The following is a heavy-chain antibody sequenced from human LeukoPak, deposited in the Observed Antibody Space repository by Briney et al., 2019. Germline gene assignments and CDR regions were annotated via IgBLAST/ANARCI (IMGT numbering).Heavy chain of an antibody. D-gene: IGHD3-22*01. CDR3: AREVVGYYDTSGLLG. V-gene: IGHV3-23*01. J-gene: IGHJ4*02. CDR1: GITFKNYG. CDR2: ISPSGGTT. Sequence: GGSLRLSCAASGITFKNYGMSWVRQAAGKGLEWVSRISPSGGTTYYAESVKGRLTLSRDNSKSTLYLVMNRLRVDDTAVYYCAREVVGYYDTSGLLGWGQGALVTVSS.